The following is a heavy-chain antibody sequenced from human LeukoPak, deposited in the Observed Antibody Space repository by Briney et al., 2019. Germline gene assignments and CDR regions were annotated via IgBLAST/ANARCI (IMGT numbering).Heavy chain of an antibody. CDR1: GYTFTSYG. J-gene: IGHJ3*02. CDR3: ARVKALYCSSTSCYRGAFDI. V-gene: IGHV1-18*01. Sequence: ASVKVSCKASGYTFTSYGISWVRQAPGQGREWMGWISAYNGNTNYAQKLQGRVTMTTDTSTSTAYMELRSLRSDDTAVYYCARVKALYCSSTSCYRGAFDIWGQGTMVTVSS. D-gene: IGHD2-2*02. CDR2: ISAYNGNT.